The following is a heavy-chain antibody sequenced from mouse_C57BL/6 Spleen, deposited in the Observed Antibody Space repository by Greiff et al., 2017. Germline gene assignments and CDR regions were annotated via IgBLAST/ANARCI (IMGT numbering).Heavy chain of an antibody. Sequence: EVKLQQSGGGLVKPGGSLKLSCAASGFTFSSYSMSWVRQTPGKSLEWVATISSCGSYTYYTYSVKGRFTFSRDNAKNTLYMQMSSLKSEDTAMYYCARLPLANWDWYFDVWGTGTTVTVSS. D-gene: IGHD4-1*01. V-gene: IGHV5-6*03. CDR3: ARLPLANWDWYFDV. CDR1: GFTFSSYS. J-gene: IGHJ1*03. CDR2: ISSCGSYT.